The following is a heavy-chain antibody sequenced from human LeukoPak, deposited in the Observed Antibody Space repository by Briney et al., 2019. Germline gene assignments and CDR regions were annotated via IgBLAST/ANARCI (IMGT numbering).Heavy chain of an antibody. CDR2: MYHSGST. D-gene: IGHD6-19*01. CDR3: VRHPRYSTGWAIDY. V-gene: IGHV4-38-2*01. CDR1: GYSISNAYY. J-gene: IGHJ4*02. Sequence: SETLSLTCAVSGYSISNAYYWGWIRQPPGKGLEWIASMYHSGSTHYNPSLKSRVTISVDTSKNQFSLKLNSVIAADTAVYYCVRHPRYSTGWAIDYWGQGTLVTVSS.